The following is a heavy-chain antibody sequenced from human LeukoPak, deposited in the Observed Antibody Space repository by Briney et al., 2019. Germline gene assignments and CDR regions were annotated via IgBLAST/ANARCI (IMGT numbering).Heavy chain of an antibody. V-gene: IGHV3-23*01. J-gene: IGHJ4*02. CDR3: AKDRRWLQSDY. CDR2: ISGSGGST. Sequence: GGSLRLSCAASGFSFSSYAMSWVRQAPGKGLEWVTSISGSGGSTYYADSVKGRFTISRDNSKNTLYLQMNSLRAEDTAVYYCAKDRRWLQSDYWGQGTLVTVSS. D-gene: IGHD5-24*01. CDR1: GFSFSSYA.